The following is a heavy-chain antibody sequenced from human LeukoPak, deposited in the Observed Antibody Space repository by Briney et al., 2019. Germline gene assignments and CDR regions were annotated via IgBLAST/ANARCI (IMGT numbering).Heavy chain of an antibody. Sequence: GASVKVSCKASGYTFTGYYMHWVRQAPGQGLEWMGWINPNSGGTNYAQNFQGRVTMTRDTSISTAYMELRSLRSDDTAVYYCARERWLQLRNYDYWGQGTLVTVSS. V-gene: IGHV1-2*02. J-gene: IGHJ4*02. CDR3: ARERWLQLRNYDY. CDR1: GYTFTGYY. D-gene: IGHD5-24*01. CDR2: INPNSGGT.